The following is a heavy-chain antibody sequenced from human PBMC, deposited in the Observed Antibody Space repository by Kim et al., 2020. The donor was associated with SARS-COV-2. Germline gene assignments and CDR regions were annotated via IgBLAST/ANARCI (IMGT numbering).Heavy chain of an antibody. Sequence: YRATTEYAASVKGKFTISRDDSRGIAYLQMDSLQIEDTAVYYCSRGRYDYWGQGTLVTVSS. D-gene: IGHD1-26*01. V-gene: IGHV3-49*02. CDR3: SRGRYDY. J-gene: IGHJ4*02. CDR2: YRATT.